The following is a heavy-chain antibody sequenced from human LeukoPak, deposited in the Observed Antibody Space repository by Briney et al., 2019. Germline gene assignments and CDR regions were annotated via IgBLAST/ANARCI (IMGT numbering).Heavy chain of an antibody. D-gene: IGHD1-20*01. J-gene: IGHJ6*02. CDR3: ATGMTAMFALGVDD. V-gene: IGHV5-10-1*01. Sequence: GESLKISCKGSGYRFTSYWIAWVRQTPGKGLEWMGRIDPSDSYAKYSPSFQGHVTISADKSISTAYLQWSSLQASDTAMYYCATGMTAMFALGVDDWGQGTTVTVSS. CDR2: IDPSDSYA. CDR1: GYRFTSYW.